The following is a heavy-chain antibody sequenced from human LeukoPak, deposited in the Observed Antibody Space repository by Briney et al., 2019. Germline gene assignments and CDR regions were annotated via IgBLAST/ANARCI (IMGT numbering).Heavy chain of an antibody. CDR2: INPNSGGT. Sequence: GASVKVSCKASGYTFTGYYMHWVRQAPGQGLEWMGWINPNSGGTNYAQKFQGRVTMTRDTSISTAYMELSRLRSDDTAVYYCATSFVYDFWSGYHDYWGQGTLVTVSS. V-gene: IGHV1-2*02. CDR1: GYTFTGYY. D-gene: IGHD3-3*01. CDR3: ATSFVYDFWSGYHDY. J-gene: IGHJ4*02.